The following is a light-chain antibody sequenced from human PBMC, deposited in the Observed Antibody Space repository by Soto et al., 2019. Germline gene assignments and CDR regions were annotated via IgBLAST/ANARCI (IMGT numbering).Light chain of an antibody. V-gene: IGKV1-9*01. CDR1: QGISSY. Sequence: DIQLTQSPSFLSASVGDRVTITCRASQGISSYLAWYQQKPGKAPKLLIYAASTLQSGVPSRFSASESGTEFTLTISSLQPEDFATYYCQQGNRYPLTFGGGTKVEIK. CDR3: QQGNRYPLT. CDR2: AAS. J-gene: IGKJ4*02.